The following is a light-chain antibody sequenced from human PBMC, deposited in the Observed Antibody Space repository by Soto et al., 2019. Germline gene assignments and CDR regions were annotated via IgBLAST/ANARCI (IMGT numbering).Light chain of an antibody. Sequence: EIVMTQSPATLSVSPGERATLSCRASQSVSGNLAWYQQKPGQAPRLLIYGASTRATGIPARFSGSGSGTEFTLTISSLQSEDFAVYFCQQYNNWPRTFGQGTKVEIK. CDR2: GAS. V-gene: IGKV3-15*01. J-gene: IGKJ1*01. CDR3: QQYNNWPRT. CDR1: QSVSGN.